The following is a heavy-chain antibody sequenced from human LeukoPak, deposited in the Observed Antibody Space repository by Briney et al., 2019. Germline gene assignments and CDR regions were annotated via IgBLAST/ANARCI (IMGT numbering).Heavy chain of an antibody. CDR1: GFTFSSYA. V-gene: IGHV3-21*01. CDR3: ARDGNPGYSGYVGAFDI. CDR2: ISSSSSYT. D-gene: IGHD5-12*01. Sequence: PGGSLRLSCAASGFTFSSYAMSWVRQAPGKGLEWVSSISSSSSYTYYADSVKGRFTISRDNAKNSLYLQMNSLRAEDTAVYYCARDGNPGYSGYVGAFDIWGQGTMVTVSS. J-gene: IGHJ3*02.